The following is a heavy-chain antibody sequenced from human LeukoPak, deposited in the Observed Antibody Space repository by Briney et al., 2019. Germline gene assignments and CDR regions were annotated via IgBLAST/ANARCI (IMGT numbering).Heavy chain of an antibody. CDR1: GFTFSGSA. CDR2: IRSKAYNYAT. V-gene: IGHV3-73*01. J-gene: IGHJ3*02. CDR3: TSRPPAGYDI. Sequence: PGGSLRLSCAASGFTFSGSAMHWVRQASGKGLEWVGRIRSKAYNYATAYAASVKGRFTISRDDSKNTAYLQMSSLKTEDTAAYYCTSRPPAGYDIWGQRTMVTVSS. D-gene: IGHD6-19*01.